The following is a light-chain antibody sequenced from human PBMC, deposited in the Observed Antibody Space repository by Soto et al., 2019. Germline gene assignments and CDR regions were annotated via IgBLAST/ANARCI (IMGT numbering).Light chain of an antibody. V-gene: IGLV2-14*03. CDR3: SSYTTGNTRQIV. CDR2: DVS. Sequence: QSALAQPASASGSPGQSITISCTGTSSDVGGYNYVSWYQHHPGKAPKLMIYDVSNRPSGVSDRFSGSKSGNTASLTISGLQPQDEADYDCSSYTTGNTRQIVFGTGTKLTVL. J-gene: IGLJ1*01. CDR1: SSDVGGYNY.